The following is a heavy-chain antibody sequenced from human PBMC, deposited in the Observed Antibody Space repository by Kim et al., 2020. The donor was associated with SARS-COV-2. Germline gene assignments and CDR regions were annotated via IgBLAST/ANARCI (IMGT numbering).Heavy chain of an antibody. V-gene: IGHV3-30*18. CDR1: GFTFSSYG. CDR2: ISYDGSNK. J-gene: IGHJ6*02. D-gene: IGHD5-12*01. Sequence: GGSLRLSCAASGFTFSSYGMHWVRQAPGKGLEWVAVISYDGSNKYYADSVKGRFTISRDNSKNTLYLQMNSLRAEDTAVYYCAKDRRLLRSGYDSYYYGMDVWGQGTTVTVSS. CDR3: AKDRRLLRSGYDSYYYGMDV.